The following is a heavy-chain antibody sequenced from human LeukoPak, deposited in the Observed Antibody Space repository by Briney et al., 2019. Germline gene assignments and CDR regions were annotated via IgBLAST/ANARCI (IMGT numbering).Heavy chain of an antibody. CDR1: GFTFSSYS. Sequence: GXSLTLSCAASGFTFSSYSMNWVRQAPGKGVEWVSSILSISSYIYYAPSLKGRFTISRHNAKNSLYLQMNSLSAEDTAVYYCARDFALAARSFDYWGQGTLVTVSS. CDR3: ARDFALAARSFDY. D-gene: IGHD6-6*01. V-gene: IGHV3-21*01. J-gene: IGHJ4*02. CDR2: ILSISSYI.